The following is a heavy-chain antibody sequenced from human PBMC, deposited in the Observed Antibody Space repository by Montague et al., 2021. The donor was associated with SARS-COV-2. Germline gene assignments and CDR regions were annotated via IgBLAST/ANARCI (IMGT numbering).Heavy chain of an antibody. V-gene: IGHV3-30-3*01. CDR3: ARDLTGTLYYGMDV. CDR1: GFTFSSYT. D-gene: IGHD3-9*01. CDR2: ISYDGSNK. J-gene: IGHJ6*02. Sequence: SLRPSCAASGFTFSSYTMHWVRQAPGKGLEWVAVISYDGSNKYYADSVKGRFTISRDNSKNTLYLQMNSLRAEDTAVYYCARDLTGTLYYGMDVWGQGTTVTVSS.